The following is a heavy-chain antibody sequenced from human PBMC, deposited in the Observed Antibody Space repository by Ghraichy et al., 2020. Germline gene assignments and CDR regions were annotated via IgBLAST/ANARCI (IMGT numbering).Heavy chain of an antibody. CDR1: GYSFTAYY. Sequence: ASVKVSCEASGYSFTAYYIHWVRQAPGQGLEWMGWINPNSGSTNFAQKSQDRVTLTRDTSISTAYMELSRLRSDDTAMYYCARIYTGSYYFDYWGQGTLVTVSS. J-gene: IGHJ4*02. V-gene: IGHV1-2*02. CDR3: ARIYTGSYYFDY. D-gene: IGHD1-26*01. CDR2: INPNSGST.